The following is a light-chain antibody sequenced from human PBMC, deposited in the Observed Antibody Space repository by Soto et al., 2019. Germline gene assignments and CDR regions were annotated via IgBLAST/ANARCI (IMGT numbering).Light chain of an antibody. CDR2: EVS. CDR3: SLYTTNSNWV. V-gene: IGLV2-18*01. CDR1: SSDVGSYNR. Sequence: QSALTQPPSVSGSPGQSVTISCTGTSSDVGSYNRVSWYQQPPGTAPKLMIYEVSNRPSGVPDRFSGSKSGNTASLTISGLQAEDEADYYCSLYTTNSNWVFGGGTKLTVL. J-gene: IGLJ3*02.